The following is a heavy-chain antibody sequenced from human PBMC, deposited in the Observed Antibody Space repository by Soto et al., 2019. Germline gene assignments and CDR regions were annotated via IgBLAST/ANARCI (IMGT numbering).Heavy chain of an antibody. J-gene: IGHJ4*02. Sequence: DVQLFESGGGLVQPGGSLRLSCAASGLSFSTYAMSWVRQAPGKGLEWVSAISGSGGSTFYADSVKGRFTISRDSFKSTLFLQMNSLRVDDTAVYYCAGRITVAGTLAYWGQGTLVTVSS. V-gene: IGHV3-23*01. CDR2: ISGSGGST. CDR3: AGRITVAGTLAY. D-gene: IGHD6-19*01. CDR1: GLSFSTYA.